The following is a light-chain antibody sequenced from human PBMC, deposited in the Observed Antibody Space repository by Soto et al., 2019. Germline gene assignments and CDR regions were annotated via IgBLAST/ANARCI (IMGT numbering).Light chain of an antibody. V-gene: IGKV3-15*01. CDR3: QQYNNWPPIT. Sequence: EIVMTQSPATLSVSPGERATLSCRASQSVSGNLAWYQQNPGQAPRLLIYGASTRATGIPARFSGSGSGTEFPLTISSLQSEDCAVYYCQQYNNWPPITFGQGTRLEIK. J-gene: IGKJ5*01. CDR2: GAS. CDR1: QSVSGN.